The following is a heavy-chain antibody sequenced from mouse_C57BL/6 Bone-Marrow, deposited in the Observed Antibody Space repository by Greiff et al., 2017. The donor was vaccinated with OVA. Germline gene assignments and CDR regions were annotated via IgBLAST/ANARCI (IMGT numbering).Heavy chain of an antibody. CDR1: GFSLTSYG. V-gene: IGHV2-6*01. Sequence: VKLQESGPGLVAPSQSLSITCTVSGFSLTSYGVDWVRQSPGKGLEWLGVIWGVGSTNYNSALKSRLSISKDNSKSQVFLKMNSLQTDDTAMYYCARSLLWYAMDYWGQGTSVTVSS. CDR3: ARSLLWYAMDY. CDR2: IWGVGST. D-gene: IGHD2-1*01. J-gene: IGHJ4*01.